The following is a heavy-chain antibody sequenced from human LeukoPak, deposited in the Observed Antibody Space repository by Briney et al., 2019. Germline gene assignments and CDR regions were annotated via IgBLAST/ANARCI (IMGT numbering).Heavy chain of an antibody. D-gene: IGHD1-26*01. CDR1: GGTFSTNS. V-gene: IGHV1-69*05. Sequence: GASVKVSCKAFGGTFSTNSITWVRQATGQGLEWMGGIIPIFGSVNYAQKFQDRVTITTDESTSTAYMELSSLRSEDTAVYYCARDLFGGATTTGDYWGQGTLVTVSS. J-gene: IGHJ4*02. CDR3: ARDLFGGATTTGDY. CDR2: IIPIFGSV.